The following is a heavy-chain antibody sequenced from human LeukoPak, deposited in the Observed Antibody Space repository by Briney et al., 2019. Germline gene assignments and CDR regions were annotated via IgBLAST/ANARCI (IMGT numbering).Heavy chain of an antibody. J-gene: IGHJ3*02. Sequence: GESLKISCKGSGYSFTSYWIGWVRQMPGKGLEWMGIIYPGDSDTRYSPSFQGQVTISADKSISTAYLQWSSLKASDTAMYYCARLMTTVTPLADAFDIWGQGTMVTVSS. CDR3: ARLMTTVTPLADAFDI. V-gene: IGHV5-51*01. D-gene: IGHD4-17*01. CDR2: IYPGDSDT. CDR1: GYSFTSYW.